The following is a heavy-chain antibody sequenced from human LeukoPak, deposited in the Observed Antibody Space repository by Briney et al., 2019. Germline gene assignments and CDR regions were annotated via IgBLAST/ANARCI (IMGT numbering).Heavy chain of an antibody. Sequence: PGGSLRLSCAASGFTFGSYAMSWVRQAPGKGLEWVSAISGSGGSTYYADSVKGRFTISRDNSKNTLYLQMNSLRAEDTAVYYCAKDNGYTYYYDSSGYFDYWGQGTLVTVSS. CDR3: AKDNGYTYYYDSSGYFDY. CDR2: ISGSGGST. J-gene: IGHJ4*02. V-gene: IGHV3-23*01. CDR1: GFTFGSYA. D-gene: IGHD3-22*01.